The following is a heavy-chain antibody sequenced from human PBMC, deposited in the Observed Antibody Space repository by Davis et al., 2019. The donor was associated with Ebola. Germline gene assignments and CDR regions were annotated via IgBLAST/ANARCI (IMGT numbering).Heavy chain of an antibody. CDR3: ARDPTYYDILTGYYTYAKYNWFDP. CDR1: GGTFSSYA. D-gene: IGHD3-9*01. Sequence: SVKVSCKASGGTFSSYAISWVRQAPGQGLEWMGGIIPIFGTANYAQKFQGRVTITRDTSASTAYMELSSLRSEDTAVYYCARDPTYYDILTGYYTYAKYNWFDPWGQGTLVTVSS. CDR2: IIPIFGTA. J-gene: IGHJ5*02. V-gene: IGHV1-69*05.